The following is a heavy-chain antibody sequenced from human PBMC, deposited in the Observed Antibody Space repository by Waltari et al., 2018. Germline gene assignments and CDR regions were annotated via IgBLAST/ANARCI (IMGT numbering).Heavy chain of an antibody. CDR3: AREIQLYTYGRVYYFDY. J-gene: IGHJ4*02. CDR2: IIPIFGTA. CDR1: GGTFSSYA. D-gene: IGHD5-18*01. V-gene: IGHV1-69*12. Sequence: QVQLVQSGAEVKKPGSSVKVSCKASGGTFSSYAISWVRQAPGQGLEWMGGIIPIFGTANSAQKFQGRVTITADESTSTAYMELSSLRSEDTAVYYCAREIQLYTYGRVYYFDYWGQGTLVTVSS.